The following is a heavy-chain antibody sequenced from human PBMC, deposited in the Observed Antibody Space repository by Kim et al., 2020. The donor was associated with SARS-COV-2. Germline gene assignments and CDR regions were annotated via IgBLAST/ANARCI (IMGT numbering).Heavy chain of an antibody. D-gene: IGHD3-10*01. CDR2: T. CDR3: ARAGFGDAFDI. V-gene: IGHV4-4*02. Sequence: TNYTPSLKRRVTISVDKSKNQFSLKLSSVTAADTAVYYCARAGFGDAFDIWGQGTMVTVSS. J-gene: IGHJ3*02.